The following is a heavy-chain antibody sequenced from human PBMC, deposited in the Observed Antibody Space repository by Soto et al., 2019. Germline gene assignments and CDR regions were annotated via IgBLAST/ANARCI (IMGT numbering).Heavy chain of an antibody. CDR3: ARQASGYYSGWFDP. D-gene: IGHD3-22*01. V-gene: IGHV4-39*01. J-gene: IGHJ5*02. CDR2: LFYSGGT. Sequence: QLLLQESGPGLVKPSETLSLTCTVSGGSILDSTYYWAWIRQSPGKGLEWIGTLFYSGGTFYTPSLKIRVTMSVDTSNNQFSLQLSSVTAADTAVYSCARQASGYYSGWFDPWGQGTLVTVSS. CDR1: GGSILDSTYY.